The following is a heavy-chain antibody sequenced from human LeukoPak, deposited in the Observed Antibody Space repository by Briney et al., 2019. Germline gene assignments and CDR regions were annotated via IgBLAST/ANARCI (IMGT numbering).Heavy chain of an antibody. D-gene: IGHD2-2*01. CDR1: GGSISSSNYY. V-gene: IGHV4-39*01. CDR3: ARQADIVVIPVAIYWFDP. CDR2: IYYSGST. Sequence: SETLSLTCTVSGGSISSSNYYWGLIRQPPGKGLELIGSIYYSGSTYYNSSLKSRVTISVDTSKNQFSLRLSSVTAADTAVYYCARQADIVVIPVAIYWFDPWGQGTLVTVSS. J-gene: IGHJ5*02.